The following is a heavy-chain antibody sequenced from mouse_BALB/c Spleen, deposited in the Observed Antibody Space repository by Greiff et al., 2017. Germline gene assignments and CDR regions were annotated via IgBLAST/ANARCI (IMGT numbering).Heavy chain of an antibody. J-gene: IGHJ2*01. CDR1: GYTFTSYW. Sequence: QVHVKQSGAELARPGASVKLSCKASGYTFTSYWMQWVKQRPGQGLEWIGAIYPGDGDTRYTQKFKGKATLTADKSSSTAYMQLSSLASEDSAVYYCARLYYGSWGQGTTLTVSS. D-gene: IGHD1-1*01. V-gene: IGHV1-87*01. CDR2: IYPGDGDT. CDR3: ARLYYGS.